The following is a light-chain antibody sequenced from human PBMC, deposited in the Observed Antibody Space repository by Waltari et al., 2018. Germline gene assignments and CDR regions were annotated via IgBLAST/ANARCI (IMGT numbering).Light chain of an antibody. V-gene: IGKV2-28*01. CDR2: LGS. Sequence: MVMTQSPLSLPVTTGEPASISCKSSRSLLHSSGYNYVDWYLQKPGQSPQLLISLGSNRASGVPDRFSGSGSGTDCTLKISRVGAEYVGVYYCMQALQSPLTFGGGTKVEIK. J-gene: IGKJ4*01. CDR1: RSLLHSSGYNY. CDR3: MQALQSPLT.